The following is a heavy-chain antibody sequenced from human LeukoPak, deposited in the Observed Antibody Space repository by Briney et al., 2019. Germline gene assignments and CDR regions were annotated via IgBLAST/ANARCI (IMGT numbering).Heavy chain of an antibody. Sequence: GGSLRLSCAASGFTFGRYSMNWVRQAPGKGLEWLSFISSSPPTIYYADSVKGRFTVSRDNAKNSLYLQMNSLRAEDTAVYYCARALSPGLVSLDYWGQGTLVTVSS. V-gene: IGHV3-48*01. CDR1: GFTFGRYS. CDR2: ISSSPPTI. CDR3: ARALSPGLVSLDY. J-gene: IGHJ4*02. D-gene: IGHD6-19*01.